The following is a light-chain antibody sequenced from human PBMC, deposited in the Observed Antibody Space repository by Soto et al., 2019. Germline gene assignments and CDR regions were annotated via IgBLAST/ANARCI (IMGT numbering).Light chain of an antibody. CDR3: QQYGDSPIT. CDR1: QGLSCTY. CDR2: GAS. V-gene: IGKV3-20*01. J-gene: IGKJ5*01. Sequence: EIVLTLSPGTLSLSPGERATISCRASQGLSCTYLAWYQQKPGQAPRLLIYGASSRATGVPDRFSGSGSGTDFTLNISRLEPEDFAVYYCQQYGDSPITFGQGTRLEIK.